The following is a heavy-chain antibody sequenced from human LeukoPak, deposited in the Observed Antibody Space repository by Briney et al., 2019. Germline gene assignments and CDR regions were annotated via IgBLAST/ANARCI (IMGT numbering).Heavy chain of an antibody. Sequence: PGGSLRLSGAPSGFTFSSYSMNWVRQAPGKGLEWVSSISSSSSYIYYADSVKGRFTISRDNAKNSLYLQMNSLRAEDTAVYYCARVGSSGWYGYYYYYYYMDVWGKGTTVTVSS. CDR1: GFTFSSYS. CDR2: ISSSSSYI. D-gene: IGHD6-19*01. V-gene: IGHV3-21*01. CDR3: ARVGSSGWYGYYYYYYYMDV. J-gene: IGHJ6*03.